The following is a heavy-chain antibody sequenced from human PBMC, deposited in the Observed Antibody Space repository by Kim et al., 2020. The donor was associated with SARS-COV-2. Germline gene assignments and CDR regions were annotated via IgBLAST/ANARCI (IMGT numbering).Heavy chain of an antibody. CDR1: GGSISGYY. CDR2: IYYSGST. V-gene: IGHV4-59*08. D-gene: IGHD2-2*01. Sequence: SETLSLTCTVSGGSISGYYWSWIRQPPGKGLEWIGDIYYSGSTNYNPSLKSRVTISVDTSKNQFSLKLSSVTAADTAVYYCATRNCISTSCSPHDFDHWGQGTLVTVPS. CDR3: ATRNCISTSCSPHDFDH. J-gene: IGHJ4*02.